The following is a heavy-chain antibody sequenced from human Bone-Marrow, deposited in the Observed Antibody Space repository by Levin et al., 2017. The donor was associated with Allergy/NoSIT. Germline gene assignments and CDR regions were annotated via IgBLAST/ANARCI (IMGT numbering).Heavy chain of an antibody. V-gene: IGHV3-11*05. CDR1: GFTFNDYF. Sequence: GGSLRLSCVASGFTFNDYFMSWVRQAPGKGLEWLSYISGGSIYTNYADSVKGRFTISRDNAKNSVFLQMDSLRAEDTAVYFCAREGGGLDYWGQGTVVTVSS. CDR3: AREGGGLDY. J-gene: IGHJ4*02. CDR2: ISGGSIYT.